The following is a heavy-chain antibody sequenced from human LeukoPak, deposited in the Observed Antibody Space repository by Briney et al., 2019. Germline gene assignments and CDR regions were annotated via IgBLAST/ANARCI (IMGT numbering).Heavy chain of an antibody. CDR1: GFTFSSYS. J-gene: IGHJ4*02. D-gene: IGHD3-22*01. Sequence: PGGSLRLSCAASGFTFSSYSMNWVRQAPGKGLEWVSYISTSSGTIFYADSVKGRFTISRDNAKNSLYLQMNSLRDEDTAVYSCARKSYYYDSSGYCFDYWGQGTLVTVSS. CDR3: ARKSYYYDSSGYCFDY. CDR2: ISTSSGTI. V-gene: IGHV3-48*02.